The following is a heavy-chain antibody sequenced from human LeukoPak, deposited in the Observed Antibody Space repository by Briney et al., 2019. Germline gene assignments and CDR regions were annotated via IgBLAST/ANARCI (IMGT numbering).Heavy chain of an antibody. D-gene: IGHD2-8*01. CDR1: GGSITRTNW. CDR2: VSLTGLT. J-gene: IGHJ4*02. V-gene: IGHV4-4*02. Sequence: SETLSLTCGVSGGSITRTNWWSWVRQPPGQGLEWIGEVSLTGLTNYNPSLSSRVIMALDTSKNHLSLNLTSVTAADTAVYYCTRENGAFSPFGYWGQGTLVTVPS. CDR3: TRENGAFSPFGY.